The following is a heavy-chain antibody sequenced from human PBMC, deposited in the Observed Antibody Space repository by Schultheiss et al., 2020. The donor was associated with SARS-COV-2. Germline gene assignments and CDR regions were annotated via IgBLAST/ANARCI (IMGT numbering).Heavy chain of an antibody. CDR1: GYTLTELS. CDR2: FDPEDGET. Sequence: ASVKVSCKVSGYTLTELSMHWVRQAPGKGLEWMGGFDPEDGETIYAQKFQGRVTMTEDTSTDTAYMELSSLRSEDTAVYYCATVGGYDFWSGYYSAFDIWGQGTMVTVAS. CDR3: ATVGGYDFWSGYYSAFDI. V-gene: IGHV1-24*01. J-gene: IGHJ3*02. D-gene: IGHD3-3*01.